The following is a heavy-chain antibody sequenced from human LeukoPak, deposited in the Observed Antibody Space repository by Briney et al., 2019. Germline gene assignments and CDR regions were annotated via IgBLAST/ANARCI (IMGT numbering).Heavy chain of an antibody. CDR2: ISYDGSNK. Sequence: GSLRLSCAASGFTFSSYAMHWVRQAPGKGLEWVAVISYDGSNKYYADSVKGRFTISRDNAKNSLYLQMNSLRAEDTAVYYCAIDPPAGQDYWGQGTLVTVSS. CDR3: AIDPPAGQDY. D-gene: IGHD6-13*01. J-gene: IGHJ4*02. V-gene: IGHV3-30-3*01. CDR1: GFTFSSYA.